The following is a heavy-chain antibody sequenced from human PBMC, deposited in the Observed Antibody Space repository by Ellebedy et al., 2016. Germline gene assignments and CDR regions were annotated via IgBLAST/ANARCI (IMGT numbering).Heavy chain of an antibody. CDR3: ARDRNSGYFDY. V-gene: IGHV3-53*01. CDR2: LNAGGTT. CDR1: GFDISNTY. D-gene: IGHD1-1*01. J-gene: IGHJ4*02. Sequence: GGSLRLSCAASGFDISNTYMTWVRQPPGKGLEWVSLLNAGGTTHYADSVRGRFTVSRDNSKNTLYLQMNSLRDEDSAIYYCARDRNSGYFDYWGQGTLVTVSS.